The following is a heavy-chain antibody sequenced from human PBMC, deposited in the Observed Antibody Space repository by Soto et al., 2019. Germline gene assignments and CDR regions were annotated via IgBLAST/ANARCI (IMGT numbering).Heavy chain of an antibody. V-gene: IGHV6-1*01. CDR3: ARGHRYCSGGSCYYGNWFDP. J-gene: IGHJ5*02. CDR2: TYYRSKWYN. Sequence: SQTLSRTCAISGDSVSSNSAAWNWIRQSPSRGLEWLGRTYYRSKWYNDYAVSVKSRITINPDTSKNQFSLQLNSVTPEDTAVYYCARGHRYCSGGSCYYGNWFDPWGQGTLVTGSS. CDR1: GDSVSSNSAA. D-gene: IGHD2-15*01.